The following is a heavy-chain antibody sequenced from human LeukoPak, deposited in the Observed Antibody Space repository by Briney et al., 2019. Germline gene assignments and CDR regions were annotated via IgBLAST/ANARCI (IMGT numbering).Heavy chain of an antibody. CDR1: GGSISSYY. CDR3: ARDFTYDFWSGYGY. CDR2: IYYTGST. V-gene: IGHV4-59*01. D-gene: IGHD3-3*01. J-gene: IGHJ4*02. Sequence: SETLFLTCTVSGGSISSYYWSWIRQPPGKRLEWIGYIYYTGSTNYNPSLKGRVTISVDTSKDQFSLKLSSVTAADTAVYYCARDFTYDFWSGYGYWGQGTLVTVSS.